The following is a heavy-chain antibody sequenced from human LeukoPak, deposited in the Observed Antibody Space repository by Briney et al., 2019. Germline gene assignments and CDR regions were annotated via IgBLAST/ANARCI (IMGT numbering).Heavy chain of an antibody. CDR2: INPYSGGT. Sequence: ASVKVSCKSSGYTFSDYYMHWVRQAPGQGLEWMGWINPYSGGTNYAQEFQGRVTLTRDTSISTVYMELSRLRSDDTAVYYCARYYYGSGYYYMDVWGKGTTVTISS. D-gene: IGHD3-10*01. J-gene: IGHJ6*03. V-gene: IGHV1-2*02. CDR3: ARYYYGSGYYYMDV. CDR1: GYTFSDYY.